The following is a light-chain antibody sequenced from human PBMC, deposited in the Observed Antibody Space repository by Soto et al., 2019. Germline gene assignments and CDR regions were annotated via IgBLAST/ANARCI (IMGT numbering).Light chain of an antibody. CDR3: QQYNSYSWT. Sequence: DIQMTQSPSTLSATVGDRVTITCRASQSIGSWLAWYQQKPGKAPKILIYDVSSLESGVPSRFSGSGSGTEFTLTISSLQPDDIATYYCQQYNSYSWTFGPGTKVEIK. CDR1: QSIGSW. V-gene: IGKV1-5*01. CDR2: DVS. J-gene: IGKJ1*01.